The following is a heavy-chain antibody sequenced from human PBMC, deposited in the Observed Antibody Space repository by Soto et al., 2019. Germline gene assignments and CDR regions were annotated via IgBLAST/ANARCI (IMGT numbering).Heavy chain of an antibody. CDR1: GFTFGDYW. Sequence: LRLSCAASGFTFGDYWMHWVRQPPGKGPEWVSRMTGDGRTTQYADSVKGRFTASRDNAKSTLYLQMNSLRAEDTAVYYCATAEVDYWGPGTLVTVSS. CDR3: ATAEVDY. V-gene: IGHV3-74*03. J-gene: IGHJ4*02. CDR2: MTGDGRTT.